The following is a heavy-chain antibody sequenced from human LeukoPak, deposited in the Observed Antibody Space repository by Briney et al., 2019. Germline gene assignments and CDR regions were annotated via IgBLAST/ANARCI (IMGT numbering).Heavy chain of an antibody. CDR2: IIGSGGST. CDR1: GFSFSSYA. CDR3: AKSMVYGIAAAGKIDY. J-gene: IGHJ4*02. D-gene: IGHD6-13*01. V-gene: IGHV3-23*01. Sequence: GGSLRLSCAASGFSFSSYAMSWVRQAPGKGLEWVSAIIGSGGSTYYADSVKGRFTISRDNSKNTLYLQMNSLRAEDTAVYYCAKSMVYGIAAAGKIDYWGQGTLATVSS.